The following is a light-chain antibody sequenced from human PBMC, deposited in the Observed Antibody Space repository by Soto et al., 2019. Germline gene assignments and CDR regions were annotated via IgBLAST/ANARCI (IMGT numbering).Light chain of an antibody. CDR2: ATS. CDR1: QSVTGR. Sequence: EIVVTQSPATLSVSPGEGVTLSCRASQSVTGRLAWYQQRRGQAPRLLIYATSTRATGIPARFSGSGSGTEFTLTISSLQSEDFAVYYCQQYDNWPLTFGGGTKVDIK. J-gene: IGKJ4*01. V-gene: IGKV3-15*01. CDR3: QQYDNWPLT.